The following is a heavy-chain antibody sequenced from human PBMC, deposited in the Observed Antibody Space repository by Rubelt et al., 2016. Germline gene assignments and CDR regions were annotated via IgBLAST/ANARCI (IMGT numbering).Heavy chain of an antibody. D-gene: IGHD1-7*01. J-gene: IGHJ6*02. Sequence: QVQLQQWGAGLLKPSETLSLTCAVYGGSFSGYYWSWIRQPPGKGLEWIGEINHSGSTNYNPSLKSRFTIAVVTSRNQCSLKLSSVTAAGTAVYYCARRGGGTTGDYYYYGMDVWGQGTTVTVSS. CDR1: GGSFSGYY. V-gene: IGHV4-34*01. CDR3: ARRGGGTTGDYYYYGMDV. CDR2: INHSGST.